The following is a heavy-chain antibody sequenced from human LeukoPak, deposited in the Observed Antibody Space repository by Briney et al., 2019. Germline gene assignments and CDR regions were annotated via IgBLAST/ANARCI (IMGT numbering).Heavy chain of an antibody. Sequence: PSETLSLTCTVSDGSISSYYWSWIRQPPGKGLEWIGYIYYSGSTNYNPSLKSRVTISVDTSKNQFSLKLSSVTAADTAVYYCARHRETAAGTMDYWGQGTLITVSS. CDR3: ARHRETAAGTMDY. CDR2: IYYSGST. V-gene: IGHV4-59*08. D-gene: IGHD6-13*01. J-gene: IGHJ4*02. CDR1: DGSISSYY.